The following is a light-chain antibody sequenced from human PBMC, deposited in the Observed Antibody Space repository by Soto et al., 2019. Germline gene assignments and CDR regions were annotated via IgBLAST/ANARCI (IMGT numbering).Light chain of an antibody. CDR3: QQCDNAPYT. CDR1: QTVSSSY. Sequence: EIVLTQSPGTLSLSPGERATLSCRASQTVSSSYLAWFQQKPGQAPKLLIHGASTRATGIPDRFSGSGSGKDFTLIIRRLEPEDSAVYYCQQCDNAPYTFGQGTKLEIK. CDR2: GAS. J-gene: IGKJ2*01. V-gene: IGKV3-20*01.